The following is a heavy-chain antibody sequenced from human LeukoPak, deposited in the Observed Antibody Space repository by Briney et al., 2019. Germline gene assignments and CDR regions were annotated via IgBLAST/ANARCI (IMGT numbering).Heavy chain of an antibody. V-gene: IGHV3-21*06. CDR1: VFTFSTYN. CDR2: ITSSSRYT. D-gene: IGHD3-10*01. CDR3: ARHSRKWFGELYY. J-gene: IGHJ4*02. Sequence: PGGSLRLSCAASVFTFSTYNMNWVRQAPGKGLEWVSSITSSSRYTFYADSVKGRFTISRDNAKNSLYLQMNSLRAEDTAIYYCARHSRKWFGELYYWGQGTLVTVSS.